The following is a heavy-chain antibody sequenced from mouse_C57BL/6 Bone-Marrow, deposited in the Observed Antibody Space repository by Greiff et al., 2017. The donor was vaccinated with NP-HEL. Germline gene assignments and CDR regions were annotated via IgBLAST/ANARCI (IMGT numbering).Heavy chain of an antibody. J-gene: IGHJ1*03. CDR1: GYTFTSYW. D-gene: IGHD2-4*01. Sequence: QVQLQQPGAELVKPGASVKLSCKASGYTFTSYWMHWVKQRPGQGLEWIGMIHPNSGSTNYNEKFKSKATLTVDKSSSTAYMQLSSLTSEDSAVYYCARWGYDYAWYFDVWGTGTTVTVSS. V-gene: IGHV1-64*01. CDR3: ARWGYDYAWYFDV. CDR2: IHPNSGST.